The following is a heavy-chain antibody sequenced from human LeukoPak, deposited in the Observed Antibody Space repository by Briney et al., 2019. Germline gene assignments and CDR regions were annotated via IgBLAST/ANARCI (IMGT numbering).Heavy chain of an antibody. D-gene: IGHD5-24*01. CDR3: ARPQEEDGYNYNWAFDY. J-gene: IGHJ4*02. V-gene: IGHV1-18*01. CDR1: GYTFTNYA. CDR2: ISAYNGNT. Sequence: GSVKVSCKASGYTFTNYAINWVRQAPGQGLEWMGWISAYNGNTNYAQELQGRVTMTTDTSTTTAYMELRSLRSDDTAVYYCARPQEEDGYNYNWAFDYWGQGTLVTVSS.